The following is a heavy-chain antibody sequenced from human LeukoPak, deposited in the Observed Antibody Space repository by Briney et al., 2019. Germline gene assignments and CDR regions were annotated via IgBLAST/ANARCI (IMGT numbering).Heavy chain of an antibody. CDR1: GGTFSSYA. Sequence: SVKVSCKASGGTFSSYAISWGRQAPGQGLEWMGGIIPIFGTANYAQKFQGRVTITADESTSTAYMELSSLRSEDTAVYYCARGVLLGGYYLSWGQGTLVTVSS. V-gene: IGHV1-69*01. CDR3: ARGVLLGGYYLS. CDR2: IIPIFGTA. D-gene: IGHD3-22*01. J-gene: IGHJ5*02.